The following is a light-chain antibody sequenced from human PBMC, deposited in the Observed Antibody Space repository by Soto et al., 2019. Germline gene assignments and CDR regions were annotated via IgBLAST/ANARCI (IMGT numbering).Light chain of an antibody. CDR3: GSWDSSLSAYV. J-gene: IGLJ1*01. Sequence: QSVLTQPPSVSAAPGQKVTICCFGSSSNIGGNSVSWYQQLPGTAPKLLIYDDNKRPSGIPDRFSGSKSGTSATLGITGFQTGDEADYYCGSWDSSLSAYVFGTGTKVTV. CDR2: DDN. CDR1: SSNIGGNS. V-gene: IGLV1-51*01.